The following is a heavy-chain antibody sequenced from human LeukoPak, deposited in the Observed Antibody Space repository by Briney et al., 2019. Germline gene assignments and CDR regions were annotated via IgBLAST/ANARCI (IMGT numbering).Heavy chain of an antibody. J-gene: IGHJ3*02. Sequence: PGGSLRLSCAASGFTFSSYWMSWVRQAPGKGLEWVANIKQDGSEKYYVDSVKGRFTISRDNAKNSLYLQMNSLRAEDTAVYYCARGYCSSTSCGAFDIWGQGTMVTVSS. CDR2: IKQDGSEK. D-gene: IGHD2-2*01. CDR3: ARGYCSSTSCGAFDI. V-gene: IGHV3-7*01. CDR1: GFTFSSYW.